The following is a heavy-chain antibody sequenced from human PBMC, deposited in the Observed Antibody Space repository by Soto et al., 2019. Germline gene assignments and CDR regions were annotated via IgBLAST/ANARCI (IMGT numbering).Heavy chain of an antibody. V-gene: IGHV3-13*01. J-gene: IGHJ6*02. CDR2: IGTAGDT. CDR1: GFTFSSYD. CDR3: ARSGAGSGGRFYYYYGMDV. D-gene: IGHD2-15*01. Sequence: GGSLRLSCAASGFTFSSYDMHWVRQATGKGLEWVSAIGTAGDTYYPGSVKGRFTISRENAKNSLYLQMNSLRAEDTAVYYCARSGAGSGGRFYYYYGMDVWGQGTTVTVSS.